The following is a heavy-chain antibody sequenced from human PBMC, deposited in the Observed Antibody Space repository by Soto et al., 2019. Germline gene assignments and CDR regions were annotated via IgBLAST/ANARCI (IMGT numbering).Heavy chain of an antibody. CDR2: ISASSRST. J-gene: IGHJ5*02. Sequence: GGLRLSCAASGLSFSDYAMSWVRQAPGKGLEWVASISASSRSTYYADSVRGRFSISRDNSKNTLVLQMKILTAADTALYFCAKNSYESGSYYLFDAWGQGTQFTVSS. V-gene: IGHV3-23*01. CDR3: AKNSYESGSYYLFDA. D-gene: IGHD3-10*01. CDR1: GLSFSDYA.